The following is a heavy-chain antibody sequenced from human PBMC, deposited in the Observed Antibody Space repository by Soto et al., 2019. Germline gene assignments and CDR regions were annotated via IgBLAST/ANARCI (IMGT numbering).Heavy chain of an antibody. CDR3: ARDAVIAAAAH. D-gene: IGHD6-13*01. CDR1: GFTVSSNY. V-gene: IGHV3-66*01. J-gene: IGHJ4*02. CDR2: IYSGGST. Sequence: GGSLRLSCAASGFTVSSNYMSWVRQAPGKGLEWVSVIYSGGSTYYADSVKGRFTISRDNSKNTLYLQMNSLRAEDTAVYYCARDAVIAAAAHWGQGTLVTVSS.